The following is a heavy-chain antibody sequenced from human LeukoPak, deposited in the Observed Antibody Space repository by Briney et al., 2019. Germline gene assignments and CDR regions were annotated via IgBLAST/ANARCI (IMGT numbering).Heavy chain of an antibody. D-gene: IGHD6-13*01. CDR1: GFTFSSYA. Sequence: SGGSLRLSCAASGFTFSSYAMSWVRQAPGKGLEWVSAISGSGGSTYYADSVKGRFTIFRDNSKNTLYLQMNSLRAEDTAVYYCAKEESAGIPYAEYFQHWGQGTLVTVSS. V-gene: IGHV3-23*01. J-gene: IGHJ1*01. CDR2: ISGSGGST. CDR3: AKEESAGIPYAEYFQH.